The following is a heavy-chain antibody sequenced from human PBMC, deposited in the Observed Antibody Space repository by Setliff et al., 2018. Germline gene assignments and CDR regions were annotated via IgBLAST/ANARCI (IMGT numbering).Heavy chain of an antibody. CDR1: GGSLSGYY. J-gene: IGHJ4*02. V-gene: IGHV4-34*01. Sequence: SETLSLTCAVYGGSLSGYYWSWIRQTPVKGLEWIGEINHPGGTNYNPSLKSRVTISVDTSKNQFSLKLNSVTAADTAIYYCARGGSYYLNTPPDYWGQGTLVTVSS. D-gene: IGHD3-10*01. CDR2: INHPGGT. CDR3: ARGGSYYLNTPPDY.